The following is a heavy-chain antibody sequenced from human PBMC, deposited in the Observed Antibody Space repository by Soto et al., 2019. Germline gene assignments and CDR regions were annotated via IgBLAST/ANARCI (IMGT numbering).Heavy chain of an antibody. CDR3: AKCLDEFWWGDVGLDY. CDR1: GFTFDDYA. D-gene: IGHD3-3*01. V-gene: IGHV3-9*01. CDR2: ISRNSGSI. J-gene: IGHJ4*02. Sequence: VQLVESGGGLVQPGRSLRLSCAASGFTFDDYAMHWVRQAPGKGLEWVSGISRNSGSIGYADSVKGRFTISRDNAKNSLDLEMNSLRAEDTGLYYCAKCLDEFWWGDVGLDYWGQGALVTVSS.